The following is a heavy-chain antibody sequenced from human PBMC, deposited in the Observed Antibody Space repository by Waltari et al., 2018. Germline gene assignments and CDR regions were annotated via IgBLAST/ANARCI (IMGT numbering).Heavy chain of an antibody. CDR2: MHIGGAT. CDR3: ARQLGYTYALGS. J-gene: IGHJ5*02. CDR1: GVAVCRNV. V-gene: IGHV3-53*01. Sequence: EVQLVESGGTLIQPGGSLRLSCAISGVAVCRNVLHCIRQAPGKGVECVSVMHIGGATDYADSVSGRFTISRDSSKNTLYLQMNSLRVDDTAIYYCARQLGYTYALGSWGQGTLVTVSS. D-gene: IGHD5-18*01.